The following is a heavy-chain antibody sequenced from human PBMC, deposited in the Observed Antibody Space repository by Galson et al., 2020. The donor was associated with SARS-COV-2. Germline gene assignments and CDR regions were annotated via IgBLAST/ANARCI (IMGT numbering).Heavy chain of an antibody. CDR2: ISYDGRNE. D-gene: IGHD6-13*01. CDR3: AREGGQQNSGRGAFDF. Sequence: TGGSLRLSCTASGFTFNSYTLHWVRQVPGKGLDWVAGISYDGRNEWYADSVKDRLTISRDRSKNTLYLQINGLRTDDTAVYYCAREGGQQNSGRGAFDFWGQGTMVTVSS. J-gene: IGHJ3*01. V-gene: IGHV3-30*04. CDR1: GFTFNSYT.